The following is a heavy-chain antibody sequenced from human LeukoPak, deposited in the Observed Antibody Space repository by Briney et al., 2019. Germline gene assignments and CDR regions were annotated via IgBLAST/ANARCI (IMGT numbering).Heavy chain of an antibody. J-gene: IGHJ4*02. CDR2: IYYSGST. Sequence: TETLSLTCTVSGGSISSYYWSWIRQPPGKGLEWIGYIYYSGSTNYNPSLKSRVTISVDTSKNQFSLKLSAVTAADTAVYYCARDLYGDYYFDYWGQGTLVTVSS. D-gene: IGHD4-17*01. V-gene: IGHV4-59*01. CDR1: GGSISSYY. CDR3: ARDLYGDYYFDY.